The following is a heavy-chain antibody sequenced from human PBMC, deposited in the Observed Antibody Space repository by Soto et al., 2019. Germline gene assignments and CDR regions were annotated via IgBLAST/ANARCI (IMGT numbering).Heavy chain of an antibody. V-gene: IGHV1-18*01. Sequence: QGHLVQSGAEVKKPGASVKVSCKGSGYAFTTYGITWVRQAPGQGLEWMGWISARNGNTNDAQKLQGRVTVTRDTSTSTAYMELRSLRSDDTAVYYCARGRYGDYWGQGALVTVSS. D-gene: IGHD1-1*01. CDR1: GYAFTTYG. J-gene: IGHJ4*02. CDR2: ISARNGNT. CDR3: ARGRYGDY.